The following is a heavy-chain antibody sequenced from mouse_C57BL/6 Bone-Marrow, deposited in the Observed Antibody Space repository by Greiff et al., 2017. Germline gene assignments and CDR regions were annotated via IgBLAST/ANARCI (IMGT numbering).Heavy chain of an antibody. CDR2: IYPGSGNT. CDR1: GYTFTDYY. CDR3: ARGGENYYFDY. J-gene: IGHJ2*01. Sequence: VQLQQSEAELVRPGASVKLSCKASGYTFTDYYINWVKQRPGQGLEWIARIYPGSGNTYYNEKFKGKATLTAEKSSSTAYMQLSSLTSEDSAVYFCARGGENYYFDYWGQGTTLTVSS. V-gene: IGHV1-76*01.